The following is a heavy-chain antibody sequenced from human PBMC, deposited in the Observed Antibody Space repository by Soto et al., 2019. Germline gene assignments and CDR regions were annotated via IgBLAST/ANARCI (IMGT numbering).Heavy chain of an antibody. J-gene: IGHJ6*02. Sequence: QVQLVESGGGVVQPGRSLRLSCAASGFTFSSYGMHWVRQAPGKGLEWVAVISYDGSNKYYADSVKGRFTISRDNSKNTLYLQMNSLRAGDTAVYYCAKAPPYYYGMDVWGQGTTVTVSS. CDR1: GFTFSSYG. CDR2: ISYDGSNK. V-gene: IGHV3-30*18. CDR3: AKAPPYYYGMDV.